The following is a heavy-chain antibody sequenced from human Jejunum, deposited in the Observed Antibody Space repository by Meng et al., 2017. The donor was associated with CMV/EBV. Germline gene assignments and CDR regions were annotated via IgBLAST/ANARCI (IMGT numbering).Heavy chain of an antibody. V-gene: IGHV4-59*01. CDR1: GGSISTYY. J-gene: IGHJ5*02. D-gene: IGHD3-10*01. CDR2: TYYNGRF. CDR3: VRDPSPLGWFDP. Sequence: TVSGGSISTYYGNWIRQPTGMGLEWIGYTYYNGRFNYNASLRNRVTISLDTSRKQLSLKLTSVTAADTAVYYCVRDPSPLGWFDPWGQGIRGTVSS.